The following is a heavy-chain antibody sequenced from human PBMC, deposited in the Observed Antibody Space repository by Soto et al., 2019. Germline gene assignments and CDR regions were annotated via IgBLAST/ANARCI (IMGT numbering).Heavy chain of an antibody. CDR1: GYTFTSYY. CDR3: AKAVGATGEGTSAFDI. J-gene: IGHJ3*02. V-gene: IGHV1-46*01. CDR2: INPSGGST. D-gene: IGHD7-27*01. Sequence: GASVKVSSKASGYTFTSYYMHWVRHAPGQGLEWMGIINPSGGSTSYAQKFQGRVTMTRDTSTSTVYMELSSLRSEDTAVYYCAKAVGATGEGTSAFDIWGQGTMVTVSS.